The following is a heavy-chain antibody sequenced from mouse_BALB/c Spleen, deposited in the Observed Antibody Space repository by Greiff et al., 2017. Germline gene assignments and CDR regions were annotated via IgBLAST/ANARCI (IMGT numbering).Heavy chain of an antibody. CDR3: ARRRDYDEDWFAY. Sequence: EVMLVESGGGLVQPGGSLKLSCAASGFTFSSYTMSWVRQTPEKRLEWVAYISNGGGSTYYPDTVKGRFTISRDNAKNTLYLQMSSLKSEDTAMYYCARRRDYDEDWFAYWGQGTLVTVSA. CDR1: GFTFSSYT. D-gene: IGHD2-4*01. V-gene: IGHV5-12-2*01. CDR2: ISNGGGST. J-gene: IGHJ3*01.